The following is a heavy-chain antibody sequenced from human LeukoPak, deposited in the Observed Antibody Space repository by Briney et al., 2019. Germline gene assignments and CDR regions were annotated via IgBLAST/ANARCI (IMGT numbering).Heavy chain of an antibody. D-gene: IGHD3-10*01. CDR1: GFTFSNNW. J-gene: IGHJ3*02. CDR3: ARAYYSGYGDAFDI. V-gene: IGHV3-7*01. Sequence: GGSLRLSCAASGFTFSNNWMSWVRQAPGKGLEWVANIRQDGSEKYYVDSVKGRFTISRDNAKNSLYLQVNGLRAEDTAVYYCARAYYSGYGDAFDIWGQGTMVTVPS. CDR2: IRQDGSEK.